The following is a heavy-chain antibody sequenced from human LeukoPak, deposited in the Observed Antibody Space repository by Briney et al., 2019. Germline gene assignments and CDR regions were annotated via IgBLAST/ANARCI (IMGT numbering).Heavy chain of an antibody. CDR1: GYTFTSYA. Sequence: GASVRVSCKASGYTFTSYAMNWVRQAPGQGLEWMGWINTNTGNPTYAQGFTVRFVFSLDTSVSTAYLQISSLKAEDTAVYYCARAPPSPYYYDSSGFYYGPPDYWGQGTLVTVSS. CDR3: ARAPPSPYYYDSSGFYYGPPDY. CDR2: INTNTGNP. V-gene: IGHV7-4-1*02. J-gene: IGHJ4*02. D-gene: IGHD3-22*01.